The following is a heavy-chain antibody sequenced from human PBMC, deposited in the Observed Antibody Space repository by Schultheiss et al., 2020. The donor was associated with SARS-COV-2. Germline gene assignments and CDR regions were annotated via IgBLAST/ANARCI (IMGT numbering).Heavy chain of an antibody. CDR1: GFTFSSYW. CDR3: AKDQIGAVTDY. J-gene: IGHJ4*02. Sequence: GESLKISCAASGFTFSSYWMHWVRQAPGKGLVWVSHINSDGSRTNYADSVKGRFTISRDNSKNTLYLQMNSLRAEDTAVYYCAKDQIGAVTDYWGQGILVTVSS. V-gene: IGHV3-74*01. CDR2: INSDGSRT. D-gene: IGHD4-17*01.